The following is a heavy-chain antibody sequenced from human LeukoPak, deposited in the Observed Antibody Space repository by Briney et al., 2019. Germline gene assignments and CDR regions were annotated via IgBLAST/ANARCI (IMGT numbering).Heavy chain of an antibody. CDR2: IRGSGDST. CDR3: AKRFRGIQLWKDYFDP. Sequence: GGSLRLSCVASGLIFSNYAMTWVRQAPGKGLKWVSTIRGSGDSTYYADSVRGRFTISRDNSKNTLYLQMNTLRAEDTAIYHCAKRFRGIQLWKDYFDPWGPGTLVTLSS. J-gene: IGHJ5*02. D-gene: IGHD5-18*01. V-gene: IGHV3-23*01. CDR1: GLIFSNYA.